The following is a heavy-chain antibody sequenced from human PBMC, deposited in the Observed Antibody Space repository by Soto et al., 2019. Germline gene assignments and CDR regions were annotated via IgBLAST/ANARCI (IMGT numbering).Heavy chain of an antibody. CDR3: AKDRNHYGSGSYFDY. V-gene: IGHV3-23*01. J-gene: IGHJ4*02. CDR2: ISGSADST. Sequence: EVQLLESGGGLVQPGGSLRVSCAASGFAFNIYAMSWVGRAPGKGLGGVSVISGSADSTNYADSVKGRFTISRDNSKNTVYLQMNSLRVEDTAVYYCAKDRNHYGSGSYFDYWGQGTLVTVSS. D-gene: IGHD3-10*01. CDR1: GFAFNIYA.